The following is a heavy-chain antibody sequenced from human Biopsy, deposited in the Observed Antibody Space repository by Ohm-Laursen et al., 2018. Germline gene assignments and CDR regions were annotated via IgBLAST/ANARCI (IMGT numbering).Heavy chain of an antibody. J-gene: IGHJ6*02. Sequence: PSETLSLTCAVYGGSFSGYYWSWIRQPPGKGLEWIGEINHRGSTNYNPSLKSRATISVDTSKNQFSLKLRSVTAADTAVYYCARAVDYYDPYYYYGLDVWGQGTTVTVSS. CDR1: GGSFSGYY. D-gene: IGHD3-16*01. CDR2: INHRGST. V-gene: IGHV4-34*01. CDR3: ARAVDYYDPYYYYGLDV.